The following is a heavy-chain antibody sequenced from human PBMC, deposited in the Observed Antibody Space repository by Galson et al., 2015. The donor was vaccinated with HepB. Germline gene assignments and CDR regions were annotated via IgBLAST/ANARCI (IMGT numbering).Heavy chain of an antibody. V-gene: IGHV3-9*01. CDR2: ISWNRGSI. J-gene: IGHJ4*02. CDR1: GFTFDDYA. CDR3: AKDMGTREGTPTLFDY. Sequence: FLRLSCAASGFTFDDYAMLWVRHAQGMGLVWVSGISWNRGSIGYADSVKGRFTISRDNAKNSLYLQMHSLRAEDPALYYCAKDMGTREGTPTLFDYWGQGTLVTVSS. D-gene: IGHD1-1*01.